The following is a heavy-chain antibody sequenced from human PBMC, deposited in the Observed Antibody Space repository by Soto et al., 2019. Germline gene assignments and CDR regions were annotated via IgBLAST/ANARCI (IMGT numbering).Heavy chain of an antibody. Sequence: GGSLRLSCAASGFTFSSYGMHWVRQAPGKGLEWVAVIWYDGSDKYYADSVKGRFTISRDNPKNTLYLQTNSLRAEDTAVYYCARGFYGSGSYFYYYFYMDVWGKGTTVTVSS. V-gene: IGHV3-33*01. D-gene: IGHD3-10*01. CDR3: ARGFYGSGSYFYYYFYMDV. CDR1: GFTFSSYG. J-gene: IGHJ6*03. CDR2: IWYDGSDK.